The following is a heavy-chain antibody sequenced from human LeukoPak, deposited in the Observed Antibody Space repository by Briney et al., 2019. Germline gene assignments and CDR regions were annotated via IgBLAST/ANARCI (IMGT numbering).Heavy chain of an antibody. CDR2: ISSSSSYT. Sequence: AGGHLRLTCAAYAFTFGDFYGGWIGQAPGKGLEWVSYISSSSSYTNYADSVKGRFTTSRDNAKNSLNLPINSLRAEDTAVYYCARGPAFDIWGQGTMVTVSS. V-gene: IGHV3-11*03. J-gene: IGHJ3*02. CDR1: AFTFGDFY. CDR3: ARGPAFDI.